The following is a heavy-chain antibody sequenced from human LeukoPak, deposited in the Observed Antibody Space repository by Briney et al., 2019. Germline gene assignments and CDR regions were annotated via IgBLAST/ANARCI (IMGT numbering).Heavy chain of an antibody. J-gene: IGHJ3*02. V-gene: IGHV4-30-2*01. CDR2: IYHSGST. Sequence: SQTLSLTCAVSGGSISSGGYSWSWIRQPPGKGLEWIGYIYHSGSTYYNPSLKSRVTISVDGSKNQFSLKLSSVTAADTAVYYCASVGYCSGGSCLSGAFDIWGQGTMVTVSS. D-gene: IGHD2-15*01. CDR1: GGSISSGGYS. CDR3: ASVGYCSGGSCLSGAFDI.